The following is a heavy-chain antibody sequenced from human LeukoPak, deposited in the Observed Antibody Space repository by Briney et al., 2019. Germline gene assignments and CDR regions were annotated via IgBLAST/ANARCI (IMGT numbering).Heavy chain of an antibody. CDR1: GGSISSYY. J-gene: IGHJ3*02. Sequence: SETLSLTCTVSGGSISSYYWSWIRQPAGKGPEWIGRIYTSGSTNYNPSLKSRVTMSVDTSKNQFSLKLSSVTAADTAVYYCACRMVRGVNLDAFDIWGQGTMVTVSS. D-gene: IGHD3-10*01. CDR2: IYTSGST. CDR3: ACRMVRGVNLDAFDI. V-gene: IGHV4-4*07.